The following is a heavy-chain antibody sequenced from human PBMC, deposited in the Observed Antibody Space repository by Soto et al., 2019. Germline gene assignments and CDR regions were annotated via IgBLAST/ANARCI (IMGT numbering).Heavy chain of an antibody. Sequence: QVQLVQSGAEVKKPGSSVKVSCKASGDTFSGYSISWVRQAPGQGLEWMGGIIPLFGTTNYAQRFQGRVTITADTSTSTAYMELSSLQSEDTAIYYCARDLGSGYDPGDYWGQGTLVTVSS. CDR1: GDTFSGYS. CDR2: IIPLFGTT. V-gene: IGHV1-69*14. D-gene: IGHD5-12*01. CDR3: ARDLGSGYDPGDY. J-gene: IGHJ4*02.